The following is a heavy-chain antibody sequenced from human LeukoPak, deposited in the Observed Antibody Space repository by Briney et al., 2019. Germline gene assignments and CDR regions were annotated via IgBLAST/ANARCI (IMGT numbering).Heavy chain of an antibody. CDR1: GGTFSSYA. V-gene: IGHV1-69*13. CDR3: ATRVNYDFWSGYYSGFDY. J-gene: IGHJ4*02. CDR2: IIPIFGTA. Sequence: EASVKVSCKASGGTFSSYAISWVRQAPGQGLEWMGGIIPIFGTANYAQKFQGRVTITADESTSTAYMELSSLRSEDTAVYYCATRVNYDFWSGYYSGFDYWGQGTLVTVSS. D-gene: IGHD3-3*01.